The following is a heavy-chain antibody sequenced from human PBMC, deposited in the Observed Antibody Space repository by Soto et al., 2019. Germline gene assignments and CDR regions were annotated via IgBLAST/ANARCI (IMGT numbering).Heavy chain of an antibody. CDR3: ARTCFPFDYSNLNYGMDV. CDR2: IYYSGST. J-gene: IGHJ6*02. V-gene: IGHV4-39*01. CDR1: GGSISSSSYY. D-gene: IGHD4-4*01. Sequence: SETLSLTCTVSGGSISSSSYYWGWIRQPPGKGLEWIGSIYYSGSTYYNPSLKSRVTISVDTSKNQFSLKLSSVTAADTAVYYCARTCFPFDYSNLNYGMDVWGQGTTVPVSS.